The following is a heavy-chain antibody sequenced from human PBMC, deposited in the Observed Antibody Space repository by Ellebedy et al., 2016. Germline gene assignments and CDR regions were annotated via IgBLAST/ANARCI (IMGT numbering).Heavy chain of an antibody. CDR2: IYYSGST. CDR1: GGSISSYY. Sequence: SETLSLXCTVSGGSISSYYWSWIRQSPGKGLEWIGYIYYSGSTNYNPSLKSRVTISVDTSKNQFSLKLSSVTAADTAVYYCALMVRGVKVDYWGQGTLVTVSS. V-gene: IGHV4-59*01. J-gene: IGHJ4*02. CDR3: ALMVRGVKVDY. D-gene: IGHD3-10*01.